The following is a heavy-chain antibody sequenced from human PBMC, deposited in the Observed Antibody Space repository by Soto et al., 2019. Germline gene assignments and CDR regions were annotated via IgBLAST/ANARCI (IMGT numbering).Heavy chain of an antibody. J-gene: IGHJ5*02. CDR3: AKASLEYSSSSGWFDP. D-gene: IGHD6-6*01. CDR1: GFTFSSYA. V-gene: IGHV3-23*01. CDR2: ISGSGGST. Sequence: EVQLLESGGGLVQPGGSLRLSCAASGFTFSSYAMSWVRQAPGKGLEWVSAISGSGGSTYYADFVKGRFTISRDNSKNTLYLQMNSLRAEDTAVYYCAKASLEYSSSSGWFDPWGQGTLVTVSS.